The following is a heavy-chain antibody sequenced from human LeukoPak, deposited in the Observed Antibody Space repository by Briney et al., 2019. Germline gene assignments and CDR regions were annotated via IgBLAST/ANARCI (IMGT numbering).Heavy chain of an antibody. CDR2: ISAYNGNT. Sequence: ASVKVSCKASGYTFTSYGISWVRQAPGQGLEWTGWISAYNGNTNYAQKLQGRVTMTTDTSTSTAYMELRSLRSDDTAVYYCASGSSSPSFYYYYYYGMDVWGQGTTVTVSS. CDR3: ASGSSSPSFYYYYYYGMDV. CDR1: GYTFTSYG. J-gene: IGHJ6*02. D-gene: IGHD6-6*01. V-gene: IGHV1-18*01.